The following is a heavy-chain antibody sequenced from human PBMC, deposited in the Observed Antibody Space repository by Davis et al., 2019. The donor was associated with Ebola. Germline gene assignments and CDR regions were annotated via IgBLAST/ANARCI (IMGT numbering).Heavy chain of an antibody. D-gene: IGHD3-22*01. V-gene: IGHV4-59*01. Sequence: SETLSLTCTVSGGSISSYYWSWIRQPPGKGLEWIGYIYYSGSTNYNPSLKSRVTISVDTSKNQFSLKLSSVTAADTAVYYCASGNPTYYYDSSGYGAHLNWFDPWGQGTLVTVSS. CDR3: ASGNPTYYYDSSGYGAHLNWFDP. CDR1: GGSISSYY. CDR2: IYYSGST. J-gene: IGHJ5*02.